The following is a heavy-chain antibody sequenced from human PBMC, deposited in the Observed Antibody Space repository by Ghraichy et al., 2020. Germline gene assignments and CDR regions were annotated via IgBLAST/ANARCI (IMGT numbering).Heavy chain of an antibody. CDR1: GFTFSSYA. J-gene: IGHJ4*02. CDR3: AKDFRYYDFWSGYYIVDY. Sequence: GGSLRLTCAASGFTFSSYAMSWVRQAPGKGLEWVSAISGSGGSTYYADSVKGRFTISRDNSKNTLYLQMNSLRAEDTAVYYCAKDFRYYDFWSGYYIVDYWGQGTLVTVSS. CDR2: ISGSGGST. D-gene: IGHD3-3*01. V-gene: IGHV3-23*01.